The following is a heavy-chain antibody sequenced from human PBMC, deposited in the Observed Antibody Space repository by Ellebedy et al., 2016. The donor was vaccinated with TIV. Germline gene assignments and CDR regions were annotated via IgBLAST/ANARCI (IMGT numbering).Heavy chain of an antibody. CDR2: ISGSGVNT. V-gene: IGHV3-23*01. D-gene: IGHD5-18*01. CDR3: AKDHGYNYGFGVT. Sequence: GGSLRLSCAASGFTFSSYAMTWVRQAPGKGLEWVSAISGSGVNTYYADSVKGRFTISRANSKNTLYLQMNSLRAEDTAVYYCAKDHGYNYGFGVTWGQGTLVTVSS. J-gene: IGHJ4*02. CDR1: GFTFSSYA.